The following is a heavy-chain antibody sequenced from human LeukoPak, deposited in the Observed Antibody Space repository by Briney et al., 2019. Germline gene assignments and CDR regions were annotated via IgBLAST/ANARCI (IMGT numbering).Heavy chain of an antibody. CDR3: ARHGGTRITLIQVYYFDY. D-gene: IGHD4-11*01. J-gene: IGHJ4*02. V-gene: IGHV4-59*08. CDR2: IYYSEST. Sequence: PSETLSLTCTVSGGSISSYYWSWIRQPPGKGLEWIGYIYYSESTNYNPSLKSRVTISVDTSKNQFSLKLSSVTAADTAVYYCARHGGTRITLIQVYYFDYWGQGTLVTVSS. CDR1: GGSISSYY.